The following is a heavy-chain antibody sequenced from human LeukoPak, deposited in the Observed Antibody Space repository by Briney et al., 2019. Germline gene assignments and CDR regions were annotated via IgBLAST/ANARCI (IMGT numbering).Heavy chain of an antibody. CDR3: ARDGVVRGVIVY. CDR1: GYTLTELS. V-gene: IGHV1-2*02. D-gene: IGHD3-10*01. Sequence: ASVKVSCKVSGYTLTELSMHLVRQAPGKGLEWMGWIDPNSGGTVYAQKFQGRLTMARDTSINTAYMEVSGLRSDDTAVYYCARDGVVRGVIVYWGQGTLVTVSS. J-gene: IGHJ4*02. CDR2: IDPNSGGT.